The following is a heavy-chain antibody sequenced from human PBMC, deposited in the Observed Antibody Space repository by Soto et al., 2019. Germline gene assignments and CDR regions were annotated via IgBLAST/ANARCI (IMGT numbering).Heavy chain of an antibody. J-gene: IGHJ5*02. CDR3: ARDRLSISPDIVATFRSGWYARRWFDP. V-gene: IGHV6-1*01. CDR1: GDSVSSNSAA. D-gene: IGHD5-12*01. Sequence: SQTLSLTCAISGDSVSSNSAAWNWIRQSPSRGLEWLGRTYYRSKWYNDYAVSVKSRITINPDTSKNQFSLHLNSVTPEDTAVYYCARDRLSISPDIVATFRSGWYARRWFDPWGQGTLVTISS. CDR2: TYYRSKWYN.